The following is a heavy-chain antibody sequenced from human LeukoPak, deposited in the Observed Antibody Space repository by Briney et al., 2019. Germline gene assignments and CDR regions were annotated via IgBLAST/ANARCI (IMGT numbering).Heavy chain of an antibody. CDR3: ALGTKRSSTSYDAFDI. J-gene: IGHJ3*02. CDR2: ISAYNGNT. V-gene: IGHV1-18*01. CDR1: GYTFTSYG. Sequence: ASVKVSCKASGYTFTSYGISWVRQAPGQGLEWMGWISAYNGNTNYAQKLQGRVTMTTDTSTSTAYMELSSLRSEDTAVYYCALGTKRSSTSYDAFDIWGQGTMVTVSS. D-gene: IGHD2-2*01.